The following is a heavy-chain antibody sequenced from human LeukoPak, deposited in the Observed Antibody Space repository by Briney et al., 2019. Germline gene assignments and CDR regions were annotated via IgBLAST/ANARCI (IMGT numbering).Heavy chain of an antibody. CDR2: IYQSGST. J-gene: IGHJ4*02. D-gene: IGHD6-13*01. CDR1: GGSFSGYY. Sequence: SETLSLTCAVYGGSFSGYYWSWIRQPPGKGLEWIGYIYQSGSTYYNPSLKSRVTISVDRSKNQFSLKLNSVTAADTAVYYCARGGLAAAGSEIDSWGQGTLVTVSS. V-gene: IGHV4-34*01. CDR3: ARGGLAAAGSEIDS.